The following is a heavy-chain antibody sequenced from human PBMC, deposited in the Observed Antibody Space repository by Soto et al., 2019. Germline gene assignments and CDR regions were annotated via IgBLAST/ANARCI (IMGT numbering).Heavy chain of an antibody. CDR3: ARDLGACTTGYSSSLVSEPWYNCEGFGFDY. J-gene: IGHJ4*02. CDR2: ISSSSSYI. Sequence: GGSLRLSCAASGFTFSSYSMNWVRQAPGKGLEWVSSISSSSSYIYYADSVKGRFTISRDNAKNSLYLQMNSLRAEDTAVYYCARDLGACTTGYSSSLVSEPWYNCEGFGFDYWGQGTLVTVSS. V-gene: IGHV3-21*01. CDR1: GFTFSSYS. D-gene: IGHD6-13*01.